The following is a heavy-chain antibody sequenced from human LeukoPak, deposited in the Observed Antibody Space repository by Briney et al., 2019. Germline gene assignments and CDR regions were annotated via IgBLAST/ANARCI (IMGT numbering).Heavy chain of an antibody. Sequence: GRSLRLSCAASGFTFSSYGMLWVRQAPGKGLEWVAVISYDGSNKYYADSVKGRFTISRDNSKNTLYLQMNSLRAEDTAVYYCAKDIVVVPAAPRNDYYYYGMDVWGQGTTVTVSS. V-gene: IGHV3-30*18. D-gene: IGHD2-2*01. CDR1: GFTFSSYG. CDR3: AKDIVVVPAAPRNDYYYYGMDV. J-gene: IGHJ6*02. CDR2: ISYDGSNK.